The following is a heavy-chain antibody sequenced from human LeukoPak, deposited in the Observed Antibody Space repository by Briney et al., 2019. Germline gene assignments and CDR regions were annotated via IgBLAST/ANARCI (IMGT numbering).Heavy chain of an antibody. J-gene: IGHJ3*02. CDR3: ARGDGGTFDI. CDR1: GGSISSYY. Sequence: SETLSLTCTVSGGSISSYYWNWVRQPPGKRLEWMGYIEDTGNTAYNPSLESRVAISLDMSKNQFYLTLTSMTAADTAVYYCARGDGGTFDIWGQGTMVTVSS. V-gene: IGHV4-59*12. CDR2: IEDTGNT. D-gene: IGHD4-23*01.